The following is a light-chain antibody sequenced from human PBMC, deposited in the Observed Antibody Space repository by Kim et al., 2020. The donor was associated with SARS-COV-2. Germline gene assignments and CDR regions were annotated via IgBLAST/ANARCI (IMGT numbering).Light chain of an antibody. CDR1: NIGSKS. CDR2: YDS. V-gene: IGLV3-21*01. J-gene: IGLJ3*02. CDR3: QVWDTSVNHPV. Sequence: SYELTQPPSVSVAPGITATITCAGNNIGSKSVHWYQHKPGQAPVLVISYDSDRPSGIPERFSGSNSGDTATLTITGVEAGDEADYYCQVWDTSVNHPVFGGGNQLTVL.